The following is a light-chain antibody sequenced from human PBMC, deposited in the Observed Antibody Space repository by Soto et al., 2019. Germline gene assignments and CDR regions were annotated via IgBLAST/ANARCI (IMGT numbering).Light chain of an antibody. CDR2: WAS. Sequence: DIVMTQSPDSLAVSLGERATINCKSSQTVLYSSNNKTYLAWYQKRPGQPPKLLIYWASTRESGVPDRFSGSGSGTEFTLTISSLQAEDVAVYYCQQYNNWPLTFGGGTKVEIK. CDR3: QQYNNWPLT. V-gene: IGKV4-1*01. J-gene: IGKJ4*01. CDR1: QTVLYSSNNKTY.